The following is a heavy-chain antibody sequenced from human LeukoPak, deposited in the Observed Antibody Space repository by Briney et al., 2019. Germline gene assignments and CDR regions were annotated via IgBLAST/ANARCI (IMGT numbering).Heavy chain of an antibody. D-gene: IGHD6-19*01. CDR2: IYYSGST. CDR3: ASFIAVAGTWVY. V-gene: IGHV4-39*07. Sequence: SETLSLTCTVSGGSISSSSYYWGWIRQPPGKGLEWIGSIYYSGSTYYNPSLKSRVTISVDTSKNQSSLKLSSVTAADTAVYYCASFIAVAGTWVYWGQGTLVTVSS. CDR1: GGSISSSSYY. J-gene: IGHJ4*01.